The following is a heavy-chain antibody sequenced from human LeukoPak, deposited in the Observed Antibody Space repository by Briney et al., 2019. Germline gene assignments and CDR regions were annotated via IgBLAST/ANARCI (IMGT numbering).Heavy chain of an antibody. V-gene: IGHV1-2*02. CDR1: GYTFTGYY. J-gene: IGHJ4*02. CDR2: INPNSGGT. Sequence: ASVKVSCKASGYTFTGYYMHWVRQAPGQGLEWMGWINPNSGGTNYAQKFQGRVTMTRDTSISTAYMELSRLRSDDTAVYYCARSSRYYYDSSGYYYVLVYWGQGTLVTVSS. D-gene: IGHD3-22*01. CDR3: ARSSRYYYDSSGYYYVLVY.